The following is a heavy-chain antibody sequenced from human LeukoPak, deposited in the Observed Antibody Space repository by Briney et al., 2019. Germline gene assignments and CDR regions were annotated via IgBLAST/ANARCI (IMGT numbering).Heavy chain of an antibody. J-gene: IGHJ4*02. CDR2: ISGINTNT. D-gene: IGHD6-13*01. Sequence: ASVKVSCKASGYTFSNYGIHWVRQAPGHGLEWMGWISGINTNTNYAQKVQGRVTMTADTSTATAYMGLRSLRSDDTAVYYCARARFSSRNRDGYLDSWGEGTLVTVSS. CDR3: ARARFSSRNRDGYLDS. V-gene: IGHV1-18*01. CDR1: GYTFSNYG.